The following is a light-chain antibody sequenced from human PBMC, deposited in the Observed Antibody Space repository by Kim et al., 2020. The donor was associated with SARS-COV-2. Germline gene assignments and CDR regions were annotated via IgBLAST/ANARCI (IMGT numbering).Light chain of an antibody. Sequence: VSPGEKATLSCRASQSVSSNFAGYRQTPGQAPSLLIYYASSRATALTARFSGSGSGTEFTLTISGLQSEDFAVYYCQQYHLWPITFGGGTKVDIK. CDR2: YAS. CDR3: QQYHLWPIT. CDR1: QSVSSN. V-gene: IGKV3-15*01. J-gene: IGKJ4*01.